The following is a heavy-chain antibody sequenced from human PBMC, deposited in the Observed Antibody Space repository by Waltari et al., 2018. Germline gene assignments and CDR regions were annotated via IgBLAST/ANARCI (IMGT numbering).Heavy chain of an antibody. V-gene: IGHV1-2*02. CDR3: ARDVGVDTAMDHFDY. CDR1: GYTFTGYY. CDR2: INPNSGGT. D-gene: IGHD5-18*01. J-gene: IGHJ4*02. Sequence: QVQLVQSGAEVKKPGASVKVSCKASGYTFTGYYMHWVRQAPGQGLEWMGWINPNSGGTNYAQKFQGRVTMTRDTSISTAYMELSRLRSDDTAVYYCARDVGVDTAMDHFDYCGQGTLVTVSS.